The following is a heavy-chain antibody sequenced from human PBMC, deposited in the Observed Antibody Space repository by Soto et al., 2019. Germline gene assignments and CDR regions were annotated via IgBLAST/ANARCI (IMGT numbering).Heavy chain of an antibody. D-gene: IGHD1-26*01. CDR1: GYSFSDYF. V-gene: IGHV1-2*02. CDR2: INPKTAAT. J-gene: IGHJ6*02. CDR3: ARIKWGLNYYNGMDV. Sequence: QLQVVQSGAEVKKSGASVKVSCKPSGYSFSDYFIQWVRQAPGQGLEWVAWINPKTAATNYAKKVQGRVSLTWDTSSTTAYMELTRLRPDDTAVYYCARIKWGLNYYNGMDVWGQGTTVIVSS.